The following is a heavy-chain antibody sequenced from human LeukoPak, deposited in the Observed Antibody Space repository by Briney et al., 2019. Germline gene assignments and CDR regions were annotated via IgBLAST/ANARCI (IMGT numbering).Heavy chain of an antibody. V-gene: IGHV4-61*01. J-gene: IGHJ4*01. CDR3: ATGIATARVDF. D-gene: IGHD6-13*01. CDR2: IYYGGST. CDR1: GGPVSTGTYY. Sequence: PSETLSLTCTFSGGPVSTGTYYWSWIRQPPGKGLEWVGYIYYGGSTNYNPSLKSRVTISIDTSKNQFSLKLTSVTAADTAVYFCATGIATARVDFWGHGTLVTVSS.